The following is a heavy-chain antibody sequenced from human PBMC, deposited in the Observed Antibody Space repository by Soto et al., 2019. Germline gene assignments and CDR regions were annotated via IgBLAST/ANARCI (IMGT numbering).Heavy chain of an antibody. CDR1: GFTFSTHW. CDR2: IKQDGNDK. D-gene: IGHD2-15*01. CDR3: ARFCSGGDCYPFYYYFYMDV. J-gene: IGHJ6*03. V-gene: IGHV3-7*01. Sequence: GGSLRLSCAASGFTFSTHWMSWVRQAPGKGPEWVASIKQDGNDKYYVDSVKGRFTISRDNAKNSLYLQMTSLRAEDTAVYFCARFCSGGDCYPFYYYFYMDVWGKGTTVTVSS.